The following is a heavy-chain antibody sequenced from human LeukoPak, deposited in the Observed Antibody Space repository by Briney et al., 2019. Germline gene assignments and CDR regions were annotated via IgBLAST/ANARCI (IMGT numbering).Heavy chain of an antibody. CDR2: IYSGGST. J-gene: IGHJ4*02. D-gene: IGHD3-16*01. V-gene: IGHV3-53*01. CDR1: GFTVSSNY. Sequence: GGSLRLSCAASGFTVSSNYMSWVRQVPGKGLEWVSVIYSGGSTYYADSVKGRFTISRDNSKNTLYLQMNSLRAEDTAVYYCATMIRLVLGFDWGQGTLVTVSS. CDR3: ATMIRLVLGFD.